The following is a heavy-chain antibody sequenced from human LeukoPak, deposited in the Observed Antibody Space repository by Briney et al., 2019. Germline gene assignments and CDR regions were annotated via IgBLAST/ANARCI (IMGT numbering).Heavy chain of an antibody. D-gene: IGHD2-2*01. CDR2: IIPIFGTA. V-gene: IGHV1-69*05. J-gene: IGHJ4*02. Sequence: SVKVSCKASGGTFSSYAISWVRQAPGQGLEWMGGIIPIFGTANYAQKFQGRVTITTDESTSTAYMELSSLRSEDTAVYYCATMGSTYCSSTSCVNWGQGTLVTVSS. CDR1: GGTFSSYA. CDR3: ATMGSTYCSSTSCVN.